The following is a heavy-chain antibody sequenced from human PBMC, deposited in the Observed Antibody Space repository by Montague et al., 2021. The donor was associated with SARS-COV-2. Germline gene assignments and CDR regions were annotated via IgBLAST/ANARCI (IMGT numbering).Heavy chain of an antibody. CDR3: ARERSYLYWYFDL. J-gene: IGHJ2*01. Sequence: SETLSLTCAVSAGSIRDYYWSWIRQPAGKGLEWIGRIYTTGSSDYSPSLQSRVTMSVDMSKNQVSLRLMSVTAADTALYYCARERSYLYWYFDLWGRGTLVTVSS. V-gene: IGHV4-4*07. CDR1: AGSIRDYY. CDR2: IYTTGSS.